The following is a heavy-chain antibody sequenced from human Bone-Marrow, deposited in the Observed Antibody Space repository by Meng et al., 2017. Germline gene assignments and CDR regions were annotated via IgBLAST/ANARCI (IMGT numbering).Heavy chain of an antibody. J-gene: IGHJ1*01. D-gene: IGHD6-13*01. CDR1: GYTFTGYY. Sequence: ASVKVSCKASGYTFTGYYMHWVRQAPGQGLEWMGWINPNSGGTNYAQKFQGRVTMTRDTSISTAYMELSRLRSDDTALYYCAIEYSSSWYRGYFQHWGQGTLVTVSS. CDR3: AIEYSSSWYRGYFQH. CDR2: INPNSGGT. V-gene: IGHV1-2*02.